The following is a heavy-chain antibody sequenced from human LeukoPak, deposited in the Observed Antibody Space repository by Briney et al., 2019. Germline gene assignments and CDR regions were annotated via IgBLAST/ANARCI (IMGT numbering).Heavy chain of an antibody. CDR1: GYTFTGYY. D-gene: IGHD2-15*01. CDR3: APLQYCSGGSCYSL. V-gene: IGHV1-2*02. Sequence: ASVKVSCKASGYTFTGYYMHWVRLAPGQGLEWMGWINPNSGGTNYAQKFQGRVTMTRDTSISTAYMELSRLRSDDTAVYYCAPLQYCSGGSCYSLWGQGTLVTVSS. CDR2: INPNSGGT. J-gene: IGHJ4*02.